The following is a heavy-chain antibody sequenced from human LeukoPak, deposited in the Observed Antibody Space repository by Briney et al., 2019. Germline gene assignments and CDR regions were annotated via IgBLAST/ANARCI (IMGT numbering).Heavy chain of an antibody. CDR3: ARGGPPGYYYDYYMDV. CDR2: VDHTGST. Sequence: SETLSLTCSVSDDSITMYYWTWIRQPPGKGLEWIGYVDHTGSTNFNPSLNGRVSISRDTSKNQFSLKMSSVTAADTAVYFCARGGPPGYYYDYYMDVWGKGTTVTISS. V-gene: IGHV4-59*01. J-gene: IGHJ6*03. CDR1: DDSITMYY.